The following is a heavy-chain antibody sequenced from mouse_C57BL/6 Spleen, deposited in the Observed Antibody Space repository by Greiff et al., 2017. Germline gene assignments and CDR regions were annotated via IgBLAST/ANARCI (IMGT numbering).Heavy chain of an antibody. CDR2: ISYDGSN. Sequence: EVKLQESGPGLVKPSQSLSLTCSVTGYSITSGYYWNWIRQFPGNKLEWMGYISYDGSNNYNPSLKNRISITRDTSKNQFFLKLNSVTTEDTATYYCAREAFITTVVAEAYWGQGTLVTVSA. CDR3: AREAFITTVVAEAY. CDR1: GYSITSGYY. J-gene: IGHJ3*01. V-gene: IGHV3-6*01. D-gene: IGHD1-1*01.